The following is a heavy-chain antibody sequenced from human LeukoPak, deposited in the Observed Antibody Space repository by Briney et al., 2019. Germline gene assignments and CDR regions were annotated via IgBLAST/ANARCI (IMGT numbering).Heavy chain of an antibody. D-gene: IGHD6-25*01. CDR3: AKELRTAAGYDAYDL. Sequence: PGRSLRLSCAASGFTFSSYAMHWVRQAPGKGLEWVAVISYDGSNKYYADSVKGRFTISRENAKNSLYLQMNSLRAGDTAVYYCAKELRTAAGYDAYDLWGQGTMVTVSS. CDR1: GFTFSSYA. J-gene: IGHJ3*01. CDR2: ISYDGSNK. V-gene: IGHV3-30*14.